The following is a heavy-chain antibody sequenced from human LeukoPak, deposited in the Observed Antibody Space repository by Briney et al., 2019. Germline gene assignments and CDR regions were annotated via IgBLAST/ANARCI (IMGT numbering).Heavy chain of an antibody. Sequence: SETLSLTCTVSGGSISGSNYYWGWIRQPPGKGLEWIGSLYYSGSTYYNPSLTSRVTISEDTSKNQFSLKLSSVTAADTAVYFCSFNLGSGSYAFDIWGQGTMVTASS. CDR2: LYYSGST. V-gene: IGHV4-39*07. CDR1: GGSISGSNYY. D-gene: IGHD3-10*01. CDR3: SFNLGSGSYAFDI. J-gene: IGHJ3*02.